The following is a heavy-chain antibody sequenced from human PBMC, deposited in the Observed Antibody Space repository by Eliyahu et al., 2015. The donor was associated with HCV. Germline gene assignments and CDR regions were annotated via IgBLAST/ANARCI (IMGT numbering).Heavy chain of an antibody. J-gene: IGHJ4*02. CDR1: GGSFSGYY. CDR3: ARAPRGYGRVWFDY. CDR2: INHSGST. D-gene: IGHD6-25*01. Sequence: QVQLQQWGAGLLKPSETLSLTCAVYGGSFSGYYWSWIRQPPGKGLEWIGEINHSGSTNYNPSLKSRVTISVDTSKNQFSLKLSSVTAADTAVYYCARAPRGYGRVWFDYWGQGTLVTVSS. V-gene: IGHV4-34*01.